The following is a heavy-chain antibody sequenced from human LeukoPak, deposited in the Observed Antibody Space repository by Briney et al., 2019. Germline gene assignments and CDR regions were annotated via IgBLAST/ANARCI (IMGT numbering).Heavy chain of an antibody. CDR2: ISAYNGNT. CDR3: ARDYYYYDSSGYPFGSTLDYYYYGMDV. V-gene: IGHV1-18*01. D-gene: IGHD3-22*01. J-gene: IGHJ6*02. Sequence: ASVKVSCKASGYTFTSYGISWVRQAPRQGLEWMGWISAYNGNTNYAQKLQGRVTMTTDTSTSTAYMELRSLRSDDTAVYYCARDYYYYDSSGYPFGSTLDYYYYGMDVWGQGTTVTVSS. CDR1: GYTFTSYG.